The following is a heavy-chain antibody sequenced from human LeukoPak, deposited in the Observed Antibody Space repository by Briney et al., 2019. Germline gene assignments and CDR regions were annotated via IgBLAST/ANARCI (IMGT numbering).Heavy chain of an antibody. CDR1: GFTFSDYY. V-gene: IGHV3-11*01. CDR2: ISSSGSTI. CDR3: ARETSRHDAFDI. Sequence: GGSLRFSCAASGFTFSDYYMSWIRQAPGKGLEWVSYISSSGSTIYYADSVKGRFTISRDNAKNSLYLQMNSLRAEDTAVYYCARETSRHDAFDIWGQGTMVTVSS. D-gene: IGHD6-13*01. J-gene: IGHJ3*02.